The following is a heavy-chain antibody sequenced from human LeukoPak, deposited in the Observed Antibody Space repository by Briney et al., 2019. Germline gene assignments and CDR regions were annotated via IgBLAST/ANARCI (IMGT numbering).Heavy chain of an antibody. D-gene: IGHD6-6*01. J-gene: IGHJ4*02. Sequence: GGSLRLSCAASGFTFSSYAMPWVRQAPGKGLEWVAVISYDGSNKYYADSVKGRFTISRDNSKNTLYLQMNSLRAEDTAVYYCARGSALAGFEYWGQGTLVTVSS. V-gene: IGHV3-30*01. CDR2: ISYDGSNK. CDR1: GFTFSSYA. CDR3: ARGSALAGFEY.